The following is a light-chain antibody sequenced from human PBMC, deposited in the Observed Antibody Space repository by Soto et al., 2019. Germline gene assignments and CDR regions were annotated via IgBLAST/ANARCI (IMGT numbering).Light chain of an antibody. CDR2: EVN. V-gene: IGLV2-14*01. J-gene: IGLJ1*01. Sequence: QSALTQPASVSGSPGQSITISCTGTSSDVGSYNYVSWFQQHPGKAPKLMIYEVNNRSSGVSDRFFGSKSGNTTSLTISGLQAEDEADYYCSSYTSISTSYVFGTGTKLTVL. CDR3: SSYTSISTSYV. CDR1: SSDVGSYNY.